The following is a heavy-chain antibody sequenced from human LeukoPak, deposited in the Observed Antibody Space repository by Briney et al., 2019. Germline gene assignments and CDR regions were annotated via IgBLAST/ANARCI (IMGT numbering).Heavy chain of an antibody. CDR2: IKEDGRAK. V-gene: IGHV3-7*01. CDR3: AYDADLGGTVSGAFVI. Sequence: GGSLRLSCAASGFTFSSYRMSWVRQAPGKGLEWVANIKEDGRAKYYVDSVKGRFTISRDNAKNALYLQMNSLRAEDAAVYYCAYDADLGGTVSGAFVIWGQGKMVTVPS. CDR1: GFTFSSYR. J-gene: IGHJ3*02. D-gene: IGHD3-16*01.